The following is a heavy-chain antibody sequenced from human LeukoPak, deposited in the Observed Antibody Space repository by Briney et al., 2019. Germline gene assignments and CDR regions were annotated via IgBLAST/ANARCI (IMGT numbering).Heavy chain of an antibody. CDR2: IYTSGST. CDR1: GGSISSYY. D-gene: IGHD3-22*01. CDR3: ARDILSSGFPGPFDY. V-gene: IGHV4-4*07. Sequence: SETLSLTCTVSGGSISSYYWSWIRQPAGRGLEWIGRIYTSGSTNYNPSLKSRVTISVDTSKNQFSLKLSSVTAADTAVYYCARDILSSGFPGPFDYWGQGTLVTVSS. J-gene: IGHJ4*02.